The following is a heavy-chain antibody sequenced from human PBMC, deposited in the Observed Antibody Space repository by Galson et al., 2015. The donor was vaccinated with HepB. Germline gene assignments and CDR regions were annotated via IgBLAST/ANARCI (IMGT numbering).Heavy chain of an antibody. CDR3: ARGPLGFCSNSTCPRGWFDP. Sequence: SLRLSCAASGFTFSSFAMHWVRQAPGKGLQWVALIWSDGGDKYYEDSVTGRFTISSDNSKKTLYLQMNSLRDDDTSVYYCARGPLGFCSNSTCPRGWFDPWREGTLVTVSS. J-gene: IGHJ5*02. V-gene: IGHV3-33*01. CDR2: IWSDGGDK. D-gene: IGHD2-2*01. CDR1: GFTFSSFA.